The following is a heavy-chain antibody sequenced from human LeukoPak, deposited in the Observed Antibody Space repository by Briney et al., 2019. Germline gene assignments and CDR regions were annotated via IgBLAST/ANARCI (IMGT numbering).Heavy chain of an antibody. CDR1: GLTQSIYL. D-gene: IGHD4-11*01. CDR2: ICGSGGRT. CDR3: AKDKEPTTVTTPFFDS. Sequence: GGSLSLSCAASGLTQSIYLTRGARQAPGKGLEWVLSICGSGGRTFYADSVKGRFTISRDNSKNTLYLQINSLTAEDTAVYYCAKDKEPTTVTTPFFDSWGQGTLVTVSS. V-gene: IGHV3-23*01. J-gene: IGHJ4*02.